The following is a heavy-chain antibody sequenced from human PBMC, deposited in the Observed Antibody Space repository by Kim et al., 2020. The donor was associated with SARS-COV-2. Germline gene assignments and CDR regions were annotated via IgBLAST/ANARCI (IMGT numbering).Heavy chain of an antibody. CDR2: VDPFDSHT. CDR3: ARVPGPGNCGANCIPDPSYYFGVDA. D-gene: IGHD2-21*01. CDR1: GYIFTRFY. Sequence: GESLKISCKGSGYIFTRFYINWVCQMPGKGLEWMGRVDPFDSHTDYSPSFQGHVSISVDKSINTAYIHWSSLKASDSATYYCARVPGPGNCGANCIPDPSYYFGVDAWGQGTTVTVSS. J-gene: IGHJ6*02. V-gene: IGHV5-10-1*01.